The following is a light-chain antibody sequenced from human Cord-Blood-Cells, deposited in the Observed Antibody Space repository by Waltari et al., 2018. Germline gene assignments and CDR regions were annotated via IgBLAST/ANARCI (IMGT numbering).Light chain of an antibody. CDR3: SSYTSSSTYV. V-gene: IGLV2-14*01. CDR1: SSDVGGYNS. CDR2: DVS. Sequence: QSALTQPASVSGSPGQSITISCTGTSSDVGGYNSVPWYQQHPGKAPNLMIYDVSKRPSGVSNRFSGSKSGNTASLTISGLQAEDEADYYCSSYTSSSTYVFGTGTKVTVL. J-gene: IGLJ1*01.